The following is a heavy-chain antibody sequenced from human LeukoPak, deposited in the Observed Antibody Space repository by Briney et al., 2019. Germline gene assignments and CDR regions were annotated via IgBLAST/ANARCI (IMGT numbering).Heavy chain of an antibody. Sequence: ATVKVSCKASGGTFSSYAISWVRQAPGQGLEWMGWISAYNGNTNYAQKLQGRVTMTTDTSTSTAYMELRSLRSDDTAVYYCARPSHGEPSGFDIWGQGTMVTVSS. CDR2: ISAYNGNT. CDR1: GGTFSSYA. CDR3: ARPSHGEPSGFDI. J-gene: IGHJ3*02. D-gene: IGHD4-17*01. V-gene: IGHV1-18*01.